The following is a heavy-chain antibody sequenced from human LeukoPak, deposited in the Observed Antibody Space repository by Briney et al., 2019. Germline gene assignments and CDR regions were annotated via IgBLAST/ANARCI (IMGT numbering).Heavy chain of an antibody. J-gene: IGHJ3*02. CDR3: ARAPDYYDSSGYYSDAFDI. V-gene: IGHV1-8*01. D-gene: IGHD3-22*01. CDR1: GYTFTSYD. Sequence: EASVKVSCKASGYTFTSYDINWVRQATGQGLEWMGWTNPNSGNTGYAQKFQGRVTMTRNTSISTAYMELSSLRSEDTAVYYCARAPDYYDSSGYYSDAFDIWGQGTMVTVSS. CDR2: TNPNSGNT.